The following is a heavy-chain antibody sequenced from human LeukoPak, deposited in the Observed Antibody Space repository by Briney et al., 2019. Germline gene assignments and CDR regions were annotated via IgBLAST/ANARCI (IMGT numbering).Heavy chain of an antibody. CDR3: ARDRGYTQDY. CDR1: GFTVSSNY. J-gene: IGHJ4*02. D-gene: IGHD5-12*01. CDR2: IKSDGSTT. Sequence: GGSLRLSCAASGFTVSSNYMSWVRQAPGKGLVWVSYIKSDGSTTTYADSVKGRFTISRDNAKNTLYLQMNSLRAEDTAVYYCARDRGYTQDYWGQGTLVTVSS. V-gene: IGHV3-74*01.